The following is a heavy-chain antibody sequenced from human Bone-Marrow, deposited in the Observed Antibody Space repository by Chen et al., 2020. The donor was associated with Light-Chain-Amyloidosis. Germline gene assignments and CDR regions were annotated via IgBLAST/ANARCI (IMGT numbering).Heavy chain of an antibody. J-gene: IGHJ4*02. CDR1: GFTFSSYW. V-gene: IGHV3-7*01. Sequence: EVQLVESGGGLVQPVGSLRLSCAASGFTFSSYWMSWVRQAPGKGLEWVANIKQDGSEIYYVDSVKGRFTISRDNAKNSLYLQMNSLRAEDTAVYYCARVERGYYFDYWGQGTLVTVSS. D-gene: IGHD3-16*01. CDR2: IKQDGSEI. CDR3: ARVERGYYFDY.